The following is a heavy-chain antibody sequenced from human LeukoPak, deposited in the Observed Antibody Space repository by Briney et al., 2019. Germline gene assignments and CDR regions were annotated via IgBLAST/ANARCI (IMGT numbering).Heavy chain of an antibody. D-gene: IGHD2-8*01. CDR3: ATHASVDADWAMPHID. V-gene: IGHV4-4*07. CDR1: GGSNSSEE. CDR2: IYTSGST. Sequence: SETLSVSCTVSGGSNSSEECDWLRQPAGKGLEWIGRIYTSGSTNYNPPLKTRVTISVDTSKNQFSLKLTSVTAADTAVYYCATHASVDADWAMPHIDRGQGSLVTVSS. J-gene: IGHJ4*02.